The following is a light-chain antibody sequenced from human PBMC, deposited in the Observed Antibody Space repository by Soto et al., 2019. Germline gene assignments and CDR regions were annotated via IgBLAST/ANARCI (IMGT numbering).Light chain of an antibody. CDR1: QNLGTL. Sequence: IQMTQFPSTLSASLGDRVTITCRGSQNLGTLLAWYQQTPRTAPKVLIYDVSNLATGVPSRFSGSGSGTDFPLTISSLQPDDFATYYCQHYNTHWTFGQGTKVDIK. CDR3: QHYNTHWT. V-gene: IGKV1-5*01. J-gene: IGKJ1*01. CDR2: DVS.